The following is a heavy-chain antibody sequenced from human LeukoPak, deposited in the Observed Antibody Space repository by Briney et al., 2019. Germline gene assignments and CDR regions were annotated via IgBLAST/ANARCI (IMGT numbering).Heavy chain of an antibody. CDR3: ARALGTYYYDSSGYYGVGY. J-gene: IGHJ4*02. Sequence: GASVKVSCKASGYTFTSYGISWVRQAPGQGLEWMGWISAYNGNTNYAQKLQGRVTMTTDTSTSTAYMELRSLRSDDTAVYYCARALGTYYYDSSGYYGVGYWGQGTLVTVSS. CDR1: GYTFTSYG. V-gene: IGHV1-18*01. D-gene: IGHD3-22*01. CDR2: ISAYNGNT.